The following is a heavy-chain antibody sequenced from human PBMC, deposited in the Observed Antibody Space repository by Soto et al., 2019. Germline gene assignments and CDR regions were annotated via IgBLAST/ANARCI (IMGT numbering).Heavy chain of an antibody. J-gene: IGHJ6*02. CDR3: AREKFGQSYYGLYYYYGMDV. CDR1: GYTFTGYY. CDR2: INPNSGGT. Sequence: QVQLVQSGAEVKKPGASVKVSCKASGYTFTGYYMPWVRQAPGQGLEWMGWINPNSGGTNYAQKFQGRVTMTRDTSISTAYMELSRLRSDDTAVYYCAREKFGQSYYGLYYYYGMDVWGQGTTVTVSS. V-gene: IGHV1-2*02. D-gene: IGHD3-10*01.